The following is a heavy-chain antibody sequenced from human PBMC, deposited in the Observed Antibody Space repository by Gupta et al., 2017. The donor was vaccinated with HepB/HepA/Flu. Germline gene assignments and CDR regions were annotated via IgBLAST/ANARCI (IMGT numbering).Heavy chain of an antibody. J-gene: IGHJ4*02. Sequence: EVQLVESGGGLVQPGGSLRLSVAAPGFPFSSYEMNWVRQAPGKGLEWVSYISSSGSTIYYADSVKGRFTISRDNAKNSLYLQMNSLRAEDTAVYYCASGLAWELARFDYWGQGTLVTVSS. D-gene: IGHD1-26*01. CDR2: ISSSGSTI. V-gene: IGHV3-48*03. CDR1: GFPFSSYE. CDR3: ASGLAWELARFDY.